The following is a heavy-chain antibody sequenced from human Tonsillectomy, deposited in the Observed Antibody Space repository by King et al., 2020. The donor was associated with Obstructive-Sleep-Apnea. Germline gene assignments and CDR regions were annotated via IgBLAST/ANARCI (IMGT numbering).Heavy chain of an antibody. CDR2: ISNYDGSGR. CDR3: ARESWYGLEV. D-gene: IGHD3-16*02. Sequence: VQLVESGGDLVRPGGSLRLSCAASGFRFGDYYMTWIRQAPGKGPEWLSSISNYDGSGRTYADSVKGRFTISKDIAKRSVYLQMNSLRAADTAVYYCARESWYGLEVWGHGTTVTVS. CDR1: GFRFGDYY. J-gene: IGHJ6*02. V-gene: IGHV3-11*01.